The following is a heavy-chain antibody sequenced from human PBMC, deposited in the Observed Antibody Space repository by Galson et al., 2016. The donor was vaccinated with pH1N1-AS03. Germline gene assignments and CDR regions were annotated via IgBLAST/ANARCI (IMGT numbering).Heavy chain of an antibody. D-gene: IGHD4-17*01. CDR3: AHFLYGDYATWFDP. J-gene: IGHJ5*02. CDR2: IYWDDDK. V-gene: IGHV2-5*02. Sequence: PALVKPTQTLTLTCTFSGFSLSTSGVGVGWIRQPPGKALEWLALIYWDDDKHYSPSLKSRLTITEDTSKNQVVLTMTNMDPVDTATYYCAHFLYGDYATWFDPSGQGTLVTVSS. CDR1: GFSLSTSGVG.